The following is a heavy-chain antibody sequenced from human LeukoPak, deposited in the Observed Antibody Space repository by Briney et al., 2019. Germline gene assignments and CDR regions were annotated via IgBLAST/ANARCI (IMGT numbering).Heavy chain of an antibody. CDR1: GGTFSSYA. D-gene: IGHD1-7*01. CDR2: INPSGGST. Sequence: ASVKVSCKASGGTFSSYAISWVRQAPGQGLEWMGIINPSGGSTSYAQKFQGRVTMTRDTSTSTVYMELSSLRSEDTAVYYCARDRNYGGFDYWGQGTLVTVSS. V-gene: IGHV1-46*01. J-gene: IGHJ4*02. CDR3: ARDRNYGGFDY.